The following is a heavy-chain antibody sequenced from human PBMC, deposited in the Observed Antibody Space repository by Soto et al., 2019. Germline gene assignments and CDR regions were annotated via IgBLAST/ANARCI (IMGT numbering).Heavy chain of an antibody. CDR1: GYTFTGYY. J-gene: IGHJ6*02. CDR2: INPNSGGT. Sequence: ASVKVSCKASGYTFTGYYMHWVRQAPGQGLEWMGWINPNSGGTNYAQKFQGWVTMTRDTSISTAYMELSRLRSDDTAVYYCARGGPARCCSSTSCYGGEHDYYYYYGMDVWGQGTTVTVSS. V-gene: IGHV1-2*04. D-gene: IGHD2-2*01. CDR3: ARGGPARCCSSTSCYGGEHDYYYYYGMDV.